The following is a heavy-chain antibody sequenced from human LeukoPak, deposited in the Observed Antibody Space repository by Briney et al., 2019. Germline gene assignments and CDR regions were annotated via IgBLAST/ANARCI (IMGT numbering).Heavy chain of an antibody. CDR3: AHRQASGSYDY. CDR2: IYWDDDI. CDR1: WSGLGTLGGG. Sequence: CGPTLSTAPHPVTPSGAFSWSGLGTLGGGVGCIRQLSGKALDSLATIYWDDDIRYSPSLKSRPTITKDTSKNQVALTMTNMRPVDPATYFCAHRQASGSYDYWGQGTLVTVSS. J-gene: IGHJ4*02. D-gene: IGHD3-10*01. V-gene: IGHV2-5*02.